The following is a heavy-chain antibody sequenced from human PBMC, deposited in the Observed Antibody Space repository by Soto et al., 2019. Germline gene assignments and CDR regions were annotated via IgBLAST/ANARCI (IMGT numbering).Heavy chain of an antibody. J-gene: IGHJ4*02. Sequence: QVQLQESGPGLVKPSGTLYLTCAVSGDSISSSNWWSWVRQPPGKGLEWIGEIYHSGSTNYNPSLKSRVTISVDKSKNQFSLKLSSVTAADTAMYYCARDKGSIAARHLDYWGQGTLVTVSS. CDR1: GDSISSSNW. CDR3: ARDKGSIAARHLDY. D-gene: IGHD6-6*01. CDR2: IYHSGST. V-gene: IGHV4-4*02.